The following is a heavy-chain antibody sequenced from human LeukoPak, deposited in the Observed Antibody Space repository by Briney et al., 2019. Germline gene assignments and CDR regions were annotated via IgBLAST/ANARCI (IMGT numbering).Heavy chain of an antibody. D-gene: IGHD3-10*01. Sequence: ASVKVSCKASGYTFTSYDINWVRRATGQGLEWMGWMNPNSGNTGYAQKFQGRVTMTRNTSISTAYMELSSLRSEDTAVYYCARGLGPYYYGSGSYYFNIYYYYYGMDVWGQGTTVTVSS. CDR3: ARGLGPYYYGSGSYYFNIYYYYYGMDV. CDR2: MNPNSGNT. V-gene: IGHV1-8*01. CDR1: GYTFTSYD. J-gene: IGHJ6*02.